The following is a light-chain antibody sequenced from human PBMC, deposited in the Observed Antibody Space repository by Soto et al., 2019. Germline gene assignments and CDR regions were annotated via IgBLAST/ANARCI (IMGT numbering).Light chain of an antibody. Sequence: DIVLTQSPLSLPVTPGEPASISCRSRQSLQHPNGHNYLDWYLQKPGQSPQLLIYLGSNRASGVPERFSGSGSGRDFTLQISRVEAEDVGVFFCMQSLQSPYTFGQGTKLEIK. J-gene: IGKJ2*01. V-gene: IGKV2-28*01. CDR2: LGS. CDR1: QSLQHPNGHNY. CDR3: MQSLQSPYT.